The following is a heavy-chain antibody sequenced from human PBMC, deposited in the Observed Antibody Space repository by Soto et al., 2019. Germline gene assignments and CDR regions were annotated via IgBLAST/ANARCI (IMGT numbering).Heavy chain of an antibody. Sequence: GESLKISCKGSGYSFTTDWIAWVRQMPGKGLEWMGIIYPGDSDTRYSPSFQGQVTISADKSTSTAYLQWSSLKASDTAMYYCARRATYYDRSKYYYWGQGTMVTVSS. J-gene: IGHJ4*02. V-gene: IGHV5-51*01. D-gene: IGHD3-22*01. CDR1: GYSFTTDW. CDR3: ARRATYYDRSKYYY. CDR2: IYPGDSDT.